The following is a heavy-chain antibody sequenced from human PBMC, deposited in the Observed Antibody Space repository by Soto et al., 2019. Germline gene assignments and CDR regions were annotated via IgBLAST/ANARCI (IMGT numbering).Heavy chain of an antibody. D-gene: IGHD6-13*01. V-gene: IGHV3-53*01. CDR3: ARSSNSIAAAGTGFDY. J-gene: IGHJ4*02. Sequence: TGGSLRLSCAASGFTVSSNYMSWVRQAPGKGLEWVSVIYSGGSTYYADSVKGRFTTSRDNSKNTLYLQMNSLRAEDTAVYYCARSSNSIAAAGTGFDYWGQGTLVTVSS. CDR1: GFTVSSNY. CDR2: IYSGGST.